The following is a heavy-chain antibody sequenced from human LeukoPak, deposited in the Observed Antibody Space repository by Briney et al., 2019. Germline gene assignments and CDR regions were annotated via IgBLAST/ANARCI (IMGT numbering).Heavy chain of an antibody. CDR3: ASQGGSSEYFQH. D-gene: IGHD1-26*01. Sequence: PSETLSLTCAVYGGSFSGYYWSWIRQPPGKGLEWIGEINHSGSTNYNPSLKSRVTISVDTSKNQFSLKLSSVTAADTAVYYCASQGGSSEYFQHWGQGTLVTVSS. CDR1: GGSFSGYY. J-gene: IGHJ1*01. CDR2: INHSGST. V-gene: IGHV4-34*01.